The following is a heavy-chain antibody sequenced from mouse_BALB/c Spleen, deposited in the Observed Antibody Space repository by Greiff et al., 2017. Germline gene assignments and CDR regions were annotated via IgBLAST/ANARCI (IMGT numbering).Heavy chain of an antibody. D-gene: IGHD1-1*01. V-gene: IGHV2-9*02. Sequence: QVQLKESGPGLVAPSQSLSITCTVSGFSLTSYGVHWVRQPPGKGLEWLGVIWAGGSTNYNSALMSRLSISKDNSKSQVFLKMNSLQTDDTAMYYCARDRSHYYGSSVYAMDYWGQGTSVTVSS. J-gene: IGHJ4*01. CDR3: ARDRSHYYGSSVYAMDY. CDR1: GFSLTSYG. CDR2: IWAGGST.